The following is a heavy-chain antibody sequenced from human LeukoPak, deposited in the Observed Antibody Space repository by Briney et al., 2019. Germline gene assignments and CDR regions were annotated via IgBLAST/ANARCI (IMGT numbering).Heavy chain of an antibody. CDR1: GFTFDDYG. V-gene: IGHV3-20*04. Sequence: GGSLRLSCAASGFTFDDYGMSWVRQAPGKGLEWVSGINWNGGSTGYADSVKGRFTISSDNAKNSLYLQMNSLRAEDTALYYCASWRDTYYYDSSGLRLNIWGQGTMVTVSS. D-gene: IGHD3-22*01. CDR2: INWNGGST. CDR3: ASWRDTYYYDSSGLRLNI. J-gene: IGHJ3*02.